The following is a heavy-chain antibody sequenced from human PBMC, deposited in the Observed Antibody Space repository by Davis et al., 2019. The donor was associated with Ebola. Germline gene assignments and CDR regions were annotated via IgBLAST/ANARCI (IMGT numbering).Heavy chain of an antibody. CDR3: ARNSPKYYYDSSGYYTDAEYFQH. Sequence: GGSLRLSCAASGFTFSSYGMHWVRQAPGKGLEWVAVISYDGSNKYYADSVKGRFTISRDNSKNSLYLQMNSLRDEDTAVYYCARNSPKYYYDSSGYYTDAEYFQHWGQGTLVTVSS. J-gene: IGHJ1*01. D-gene: IGHD3-22*01. CDR2: ISYDGSNK. CDR1: GFTFSSYG. V-gene: IGHV3-30*03.